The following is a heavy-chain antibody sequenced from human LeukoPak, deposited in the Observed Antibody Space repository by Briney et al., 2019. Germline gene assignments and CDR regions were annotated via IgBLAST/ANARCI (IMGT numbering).Heavy chain of an antibody. CDR2: INTGNGNT. Sequence: GASVKVSCKASGYTFTSYAIHWVRQAPGQRLECMGWINTGNGNTKYSQKFQGRVTITRDTSASTAYMELSSLRSEDTAVYYCARLGLLWFGELLGFDYWGQGTLVTVSS. CDR3: ARLGLLWFGELLGFDY. CDR1: GYTFTSYA. J-gene: IGHJ4*02. V-gene: IGHV1-3*04. D-gene: IGHD3-10*01.